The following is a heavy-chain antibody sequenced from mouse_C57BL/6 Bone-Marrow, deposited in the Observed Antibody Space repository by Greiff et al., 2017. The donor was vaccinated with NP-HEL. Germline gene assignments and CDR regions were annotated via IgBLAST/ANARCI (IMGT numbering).Heavy chain of an antibody. CDR2: INPNNGGT. D-gene: IGHD1-1*01. J-gene: IGHJ4*01. V-gene: IGHV1-26*01. Sequence: EVQLQQSGPELVKPGASVKISCKASGYTFTDYYMNWVKQSHGKSLEWIGDINPNNGGTSYNQKFKGKATLTVDKSSSTAYMELRSLTSEDSAVYYCARLYYYGSSLSYYAMDYWGQGTSVTVSS. CDR1: GYTFTDYY. CDR3: ARLYYYGSSLSYYAMDY.